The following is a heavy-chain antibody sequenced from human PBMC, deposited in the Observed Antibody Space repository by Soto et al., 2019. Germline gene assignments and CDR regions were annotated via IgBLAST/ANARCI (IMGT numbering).Heavy chain of an antibody. CDR1: GGSISSSSYY. J-gene: IGHJ6*02. CDR2: IYYSGST. CDR3: ATIAAAVSYYYYGMDV. Sequence: PSETLYLTCTVSGGSISSSSYYLGWIRQPPGKGLEWIGSIYYSGSTYYNPSLKSRVTISVDTSKNQFSLKLSSVTAADTAVYYCATIAAAVSYYYYGMDVWGQGTTVT. V-gene: IGHV4-39*01. D-gene: IGHD6-13*01.